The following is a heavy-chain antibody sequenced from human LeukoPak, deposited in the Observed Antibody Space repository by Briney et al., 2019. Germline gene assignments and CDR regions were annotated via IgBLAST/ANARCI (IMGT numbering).Heavy chain of an antibody. CDR1: GGSISSYY. Sequence: PSETLSLTCTVSGGSISSYYWSWIRQPAGKGLEWIGRIYTSGSTNYNPSLKSRVTMSVDTSKNQFSLKLSSVTAADTAVYYCARGDVVVPAASYYGMDVWGQGTTVTVSS. CDR3: ARGDVVVPAASYYGMDV. J-gene: IGHJ6*02. V-gene: IGHV4-4*07. CDR2: IYTSGST. D-gene: IGHD2-2*01.